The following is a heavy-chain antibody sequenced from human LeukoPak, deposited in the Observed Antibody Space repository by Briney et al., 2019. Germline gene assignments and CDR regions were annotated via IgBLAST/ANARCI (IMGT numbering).Heavy chain of an antibody. J-gene: IGHJ4*02. CDR1: XFTFSTFA. V-gene: IGHV3-23*01. Sequence: CAASXFTFSTFAMGWVRQPPGKGLEWVSRIFPSGGEIHYADSVKGRLTISRDSSKKRLYGQMNRLRGKDTDVYYCAXDLWDGSYLGYWGQGTLVTVSS. CDR2: IFPSGGEI. D-gene: IGHD1-26*01. CDR3: AXDLWDGSYLGY.